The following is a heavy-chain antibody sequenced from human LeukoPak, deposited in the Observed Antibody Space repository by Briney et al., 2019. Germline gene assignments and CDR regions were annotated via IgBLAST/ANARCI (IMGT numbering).Heavy chain of an antibody. CDR3: ARGRDYYCSSTSCYSLGWFDP. Sequence: GASVKVSCKASGYTFTGYYMHWVRQAPGQGLEWMGWINAGNGNTKYSQKFQGRVTITRDTSASTAYMELSSLRSEDTAVYYCARGRDYYCSSTSCYSLGWFDPWGQGTLVTVSS. V-gene: IGHV1-3*01. CDR1: GYTFTGYY. D-gene: IGHD2-2*01. J-gene: IGHJ5*02. CDR2: INAGNGNT.